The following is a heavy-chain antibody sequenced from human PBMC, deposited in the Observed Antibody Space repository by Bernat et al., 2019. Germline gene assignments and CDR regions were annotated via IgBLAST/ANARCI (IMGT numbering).Heavy chain of an antibody. D-gene: IGHD6-13*01. Sequence: QVQLQQWGAGLLKPSETLSLTCAVYGGSFSGYYWSWIRQPPGKGLEWIGEINHSGSTNYNPSLKSRVTISVDTSKNQFSLKLSSVTAADTAVYYCARPARHRRAAAEKGHWFDPWGQGTLVTVSS. CDR2: INHSGST. J-gene: IGHJ5*02. CDR1: GGSFSGYY. V-gene: IGHV4-34*01. CDR3: ARPARHRRAAAEKGHWFDP.